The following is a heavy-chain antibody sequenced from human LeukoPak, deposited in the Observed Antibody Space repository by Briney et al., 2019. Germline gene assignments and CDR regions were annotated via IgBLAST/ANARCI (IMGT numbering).Heavy chain of an antibody. CDR2: INSDGSST. D-gene: IGHD6-13*01. CDR1: GFTFSSYW. CDR3: ARLGSWYRRDDY. V-gene: IGHV3-74*01. Sequence: GGSLRLSCAASGFTFSSYWMHWVRQAPGKGLVWISSINSDGSSTCYADSVKGRFTISRDNAKNTLYLQMNSLRAEDTAVYYCARLGSWYRRDDYWGQGTLVTVSS. J-gene: IGHJ4*02.